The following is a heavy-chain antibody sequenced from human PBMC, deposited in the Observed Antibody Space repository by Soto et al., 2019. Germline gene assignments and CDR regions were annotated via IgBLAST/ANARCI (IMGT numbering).Heavy chain of an antibody. Sequence: QVQLVQSGAKVKKPGSSVKVSCKASGGTFSSYAISWVRQAPGQGLEWVGGIIPIFGTANYAQKFQGRVTITADESTSTAHMELSSLRSEDTAVYYCARRPGYCSSTSCPDYYYYGMDVWGQGTTVTVSS. CDR2: IIPIFGTA. CDR1: GGTFSSYA. J-gene: IGHJ6*02. CDR3: ARRPGYCSSTSCPDYYYYGMDV. D-gene: IGHD2-2*01. V-gene: IGHV1-69*01.